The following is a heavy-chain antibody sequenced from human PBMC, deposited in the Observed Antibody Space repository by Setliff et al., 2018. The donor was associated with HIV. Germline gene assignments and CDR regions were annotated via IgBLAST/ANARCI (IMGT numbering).Heavy chain of an antibody. CDR2: VSGDGRRT. V-gene: IGHV3-64D*09. CDR3: VKDEYCSFTSCYEGRAVAFDY. D-gene: IGHD2-2*01. CDR1: GFSFSSYA. J-gene: IGHJ4*02. Sequence: GGSLRLSCSASGFSFSSYAMHWVRQAPGKALEYASAVSGDGRRTYYADPVKGRFTISRDNSKNTVYLQMSTLRAEDTAIYYCVKDEYCSFTSCYEGRAVAFDYWGQGTLVTVSS.